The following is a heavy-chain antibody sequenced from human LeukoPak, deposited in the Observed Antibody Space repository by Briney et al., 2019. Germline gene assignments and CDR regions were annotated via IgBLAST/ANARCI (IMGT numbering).Heavy chain of an antibody. J-gene: IGHJ4*02. CDR2: INYSGAT. CDR1: GASINNFNYY. Sequence: PSQTLSLTCTVSGASINNFNYYGGWVRQPPGKGLEWIGSINYSGATYYNASLKSRATISVDTTDNQLSLQVNSVTAADTAVYYCARHKGPEVALHHLLDNLGEGTLVTVSS. CDR3: ARHKGPEVALHHLLDN. V-gene: IGHV4-39*01. D-gene: IGHD5-12*01.